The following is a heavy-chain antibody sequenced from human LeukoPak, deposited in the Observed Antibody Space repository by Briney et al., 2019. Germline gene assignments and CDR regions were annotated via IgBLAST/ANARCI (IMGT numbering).Heavy chain of an antibody. D-gene: IGHD6-13*01. Sequence: PSETLSLTCAVYGGSFSGYYWSWIRQPPGKGLEWIGEINHSGSTNYNPSLKSRVTISVYTSKNQFSLRLSSVTAADTAVYYCARGRRWAAAGIAYWGQGTLVTVSS. CDR2: INHSGST. CDR1: GGSFSGYY. CDR3: ARGRRWAAAGIAY. J-gene: IGHJ4*02. V-gene: IGHV4-34*01.